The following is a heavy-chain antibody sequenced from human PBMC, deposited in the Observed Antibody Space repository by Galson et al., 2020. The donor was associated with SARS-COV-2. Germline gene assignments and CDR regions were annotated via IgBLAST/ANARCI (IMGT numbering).Heavy chain of an antibody. V-gene: IGHV5-51*01. Sequence: GESLKISCKGYGYRFTSYWIGWVRQMPGKGLEWMGIVYPGNSDTRYSPSFQGQVTISADTSISTAYVQWSSLKASDTAMYYCASRYNYDSTGYSDTFDIWGQGTMVIVSS. CDR3: ASRYNYDSTGYSDTFDI. J-gene: IGHJ3*02. D-gene: IGHD3-22*01. CDR2: VYPGNSDT. CDR1: GYRFTSYW.